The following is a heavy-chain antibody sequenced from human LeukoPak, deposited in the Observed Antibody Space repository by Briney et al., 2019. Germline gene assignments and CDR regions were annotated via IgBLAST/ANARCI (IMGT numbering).Heavy chain of an antibody. D-gene: IGHD6-19*01. CDR1: GYTFTSYA. CDR2: INTNTGNP. J-gene: IGHJ4*02. CDR3: ARDRRPQYSSGWYGSEDFDY. Sequence: ASVKVSCKASGYTFTSYAMNWVRQAPGQGLEWMGWINTNTGNPTYAQGFTGRFVFSLDTSVSTAYLQISSLKAEDTAVYYCARDRRPQYSSGWYGSEDFDYWGQGTLVTVSP. V-gene: IGHV7-4-1*02.